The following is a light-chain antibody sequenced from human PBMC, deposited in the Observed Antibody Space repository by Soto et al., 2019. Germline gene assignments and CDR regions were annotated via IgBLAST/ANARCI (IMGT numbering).Light chain of an antibody. J-gene: IGLJ2*01. V-gene: IGLV7-46*01. CDR2: DTN. CDR1: TGAVTSGHY. CDR3: LVSYTGARV. Sequence: QAVVTQEPSLTVSPGGTVTLTCGSSTGAVTSGHYPYWFQQKPGQAPRTLIYDTNNKFSWPPARFSDSLVGDKAVLTLSGAQPEDEADYYCLVSYTGARVFGGGTKLTVL.